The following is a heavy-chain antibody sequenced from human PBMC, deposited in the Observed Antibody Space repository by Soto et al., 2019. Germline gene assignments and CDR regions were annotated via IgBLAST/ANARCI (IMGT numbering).Heavy chain of an antibody. D-gene: IGHD3-9*01. CDR2: IYPGDSDT. Sequence: GESLKISCKGSGYSFTSYWIGWVRQMPGKGLEWMGIIYPGDSDTRYSPSFQGQVTISADNSISTAYLQWSSLKDSDTAMYYCAGQHSDILTGYYNYYGMDVWGQGTTVTVSS. V-gene: IGHV5-51*01. J-gene: IGHJ6*02. CDR1: GYSFTSYW. CDR3: AGQHSDILTGYYNYYGMDV.